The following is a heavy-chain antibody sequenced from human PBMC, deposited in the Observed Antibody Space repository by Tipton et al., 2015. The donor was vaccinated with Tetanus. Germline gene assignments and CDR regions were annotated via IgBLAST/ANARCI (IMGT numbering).Heavy chain of an antibody. CDR2: FFYSGST. D-gene: IGHD1-26*01. CDR1: GGSVSSGSYY. J-gene: IGHJ6*04. V-gene: IGHV4-61*01. Sequence: TLSLTCTVSGGSVSSGSYYWSWIRQPPGKGLEWIGYFFYSGSTNYNPSLKSRVSMAVGTSKNQFSLQLRSVTAADTAVYYCARGDGSLYYYHMDVWGRGTTVTVSS. CDR3: ARGDGSLYYYHMDV.